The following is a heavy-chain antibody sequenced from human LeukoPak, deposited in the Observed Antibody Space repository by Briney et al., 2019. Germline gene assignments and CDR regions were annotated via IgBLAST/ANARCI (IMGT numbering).Heavy chain of an antibody. CDR3: ARGLQYYYGSGHNFDY. CDR2: INHSGST. V-gene: IGHV4-34*01. D-gene: IGHD3-10*01. Sequence: SETLSLTCAVYGGSFSGYYWSWLRQPPGKGLDWIGEINHSGSTNYNPSLKSRVTISVDTSKHQFSLKLSSVTAADTAVYYCARGLQYYYGSGHNFDYWGQGTLVTVSS. CDR1: GGSFSGYY. J-gene: IGHJ4*02.